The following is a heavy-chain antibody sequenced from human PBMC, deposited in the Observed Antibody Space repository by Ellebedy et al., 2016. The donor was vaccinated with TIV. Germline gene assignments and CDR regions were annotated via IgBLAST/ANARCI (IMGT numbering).Heavy chain of an antibody. CDR2: ISYDESKK. D-gene: IGHD2/OR15-2a*01. J-gene: IGHJ4*02. CDR1: GFTFSNYG. CDR3: ARAPRGIYYFDY. V-gene: IGHV3-33*08. Sequence: GESLKISXVASGFTFSNYGLHWVRQRPGKGLEWVAFISYDESKKYYADSVKGRFTISRDNSNNMMYLQMNSLRAEDTAVYYCARAPRGIYYFDYWGQGTLVTASS.